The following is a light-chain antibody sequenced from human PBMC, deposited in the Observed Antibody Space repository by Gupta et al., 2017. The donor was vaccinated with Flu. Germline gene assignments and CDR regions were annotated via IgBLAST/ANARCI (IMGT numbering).Light chain of an antibody. CDR2: EVT. Sequence: QSALTQPPSASGSPGQSVTIPCTGTSSDVGGYQLVYWYQHPPGKAPKLIIYEVTRRPSGVPDRFSGSKSVSTASLTVSGLQAEDEADYYCSSYAGNDNYVFGTGTKVTVL. CDR3: SSYAGNDNYV. CDR1: SSDVGGYQL. V-gene: IGLV2-8*01. J-gene: IGLJ1*01.